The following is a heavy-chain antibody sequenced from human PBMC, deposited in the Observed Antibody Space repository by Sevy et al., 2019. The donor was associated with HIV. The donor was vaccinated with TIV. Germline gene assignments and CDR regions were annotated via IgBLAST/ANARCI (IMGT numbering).Heavy chain of an antibody. CDR2: VYDSGNS. V-gene: IGHV4-59*01. J-gene: IGHJ4*02. CDR1: GGSINSFF. D-gene: IGHD3-22*01. CDR3: AGGGGIYYDSRGFHPQYYFDS. Sequence: SETLSLTCAVSGGSINSFFWSWIRQSPGKGLEWIGYVYDSGNSEYKPSLRSRVTISVDTSKKQFCLKLSSVTAADTAVYYCAGGGGIYYDSRGFHPQYYFDSWGQGTLVTVSS.